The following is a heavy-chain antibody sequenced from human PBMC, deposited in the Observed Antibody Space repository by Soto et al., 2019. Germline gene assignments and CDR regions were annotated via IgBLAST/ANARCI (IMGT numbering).Heavy chain of an antibody. CDR1: GFTFDDYT. J-gene: IGHJ6*02. V-gene: IGHV3-43*01. CDR3: AKGVTSDRNYYYDYYVLDV. CDR2: ISWDGGST. D-gene: IGHD4-17*01. Sequence: EVQLVESGGVVVQPGGSLRLSCAASGFTFDDYTMHWVRQAPGKGLEWVSLISWDGGSTYYADSVKGRFTISRDNSKNSLYHQINSRRAEDTAFCYCAKGVTSDRNYYYDYYVLDVWGPGTTVSVSS.